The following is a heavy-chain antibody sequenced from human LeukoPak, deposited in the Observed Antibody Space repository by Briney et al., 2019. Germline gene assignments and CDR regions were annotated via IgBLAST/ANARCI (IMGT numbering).Heavy chain of an antibody. D-gene: IGHD5-18*01. CDR3: GRDSGYSYGRQGLGY. V-gene: IGHV1-18*01. CDR1: GYTFTSYG. J-gene: IGHJ4*02. Sequence: ASVKVSCKASGYTFTSYGFSWGRQAPGQGLEWMGWISAYNGNTNYAQQLQGRVTMPTNPSTSTAYMELRSLRSDDTAVYYCGRDSGYSYGRQGLGYWGQGTLVTVSS. CDR2: ISAYNGNT.